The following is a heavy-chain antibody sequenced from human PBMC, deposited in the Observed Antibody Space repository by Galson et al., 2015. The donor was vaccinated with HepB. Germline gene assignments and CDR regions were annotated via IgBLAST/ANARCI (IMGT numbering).Heavy chain of an antibody. J-gene: IGHJ3*02. Sequence: SLRLSCAASGFTFSSYGMHWVRQAPGKGLEWVAVISYDGSNKYYADSVKGRFTISRDNSKNTLYLQMSSLRAEDTAVYYCAKGFGDYQAFDIWGQGTMVTVSS. CDR1: GFTFSSYG. V-gene: IGHV3-30*18. CDR2: ISYDGSNK. CDR3: AKGFGDYQAFDI. D-gene: IGHD4-17*01.